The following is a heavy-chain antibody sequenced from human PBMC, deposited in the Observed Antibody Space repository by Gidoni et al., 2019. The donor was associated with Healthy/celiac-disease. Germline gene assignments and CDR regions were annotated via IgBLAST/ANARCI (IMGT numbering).Heavy chain of an antibody. D-gene: IGHD4-17*01. CDR3: ARDGYGDYVRWYFDL. CDR1: GGTFSSYA. CDR2: IIPILGIA. Sequence: QVQLAQSGAEVKKPGSSVQVSCKASGGTFSSYAISWVRQAPGQGLEWMGRIIPILGIANYAQKFQGRVTITADKSTSTAYMELSSLRSEDTAVYYCARDGYGDYVRWYFDLWGRGTLVTVSS. V-gene: IGHV1-69*04. J-gene: IGHJ2*01.